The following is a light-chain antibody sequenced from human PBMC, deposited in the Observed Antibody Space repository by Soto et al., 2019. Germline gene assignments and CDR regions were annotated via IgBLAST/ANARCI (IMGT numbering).Light chain of an antibody. Sequence: QSAVALSSYKGDRVTITCRAGQSISSFLSWYQQQPRKAPKLLIYAASSLQSEIPSRFSGSGSGTDFSLTISSLQPEDVARDYCPHYYCQLHPFGQGTKVDIK. J-gene: IGKJ1*01. CDR2: AAS. V-gene: IGKV1-6*01. CDR1: QSISSF. CDR3: PHYYCQLHP.